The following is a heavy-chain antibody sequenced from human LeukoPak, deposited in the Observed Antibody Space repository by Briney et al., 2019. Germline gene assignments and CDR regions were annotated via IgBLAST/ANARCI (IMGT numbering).Heavy chain of an antibody. Sequence: PSETLSLTCTVSGGSMNTYYWTWLRQTAGGGLDWIGQVHSRVGTTYNPSLRSRVSLSLDTAKNDFSLRLASVTAADTAVYFCARERDHGYSYGHVLDFWGQGIPVTVSS. J-gene: IGHJ4*02. D-gene: IGHD5-18*01. V-gene: IGHV4-4*07. CDR3: ARERDHGYSYGHVLDF. CDR2: VHSRVGT. CDR1: GGSMNTYY.